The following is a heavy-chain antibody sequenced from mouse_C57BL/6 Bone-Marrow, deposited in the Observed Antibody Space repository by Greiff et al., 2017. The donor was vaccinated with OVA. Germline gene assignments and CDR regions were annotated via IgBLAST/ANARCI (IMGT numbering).Heavy chain of an antibody. CDR3: ARSWDYDGMDY. CDR2: IDPSDSYT. CDR1: GYTFTSYW. Sequence: VQLQQPGAELVKPGASVKLSCKASGYTFTSYWMQWVKQRPGQGLEWIGEIDPSDSYTNYNQKFKGKATLTVDTSSSTAYMQLSSLTSEDSAVYYCARSWDYDGMDYWGQGTSVTVSS. J-gene: IGHJ4*01. V-gene: IGHV1-50*01.